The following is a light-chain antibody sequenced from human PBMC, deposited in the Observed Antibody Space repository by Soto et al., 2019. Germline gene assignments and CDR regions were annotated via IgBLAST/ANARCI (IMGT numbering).Light chain of an antibody. CDR3: QTWGTGPWV. CDR1: SGHSSYA. V-gene: IGLV4-69*01. CDR2: LNSDGSH. J-gene: IGLJ3*02. Sequence: QLVLTQSPSASASLGASVKLTCTLSSGHSSYAIAWHQQQPEKGPRYLMKLNSDGSHSKGDGIPDRFSGSSSGAERYLTISSLQSDDEAVYYCQTWGTGPWVFGGGTKLTVL.